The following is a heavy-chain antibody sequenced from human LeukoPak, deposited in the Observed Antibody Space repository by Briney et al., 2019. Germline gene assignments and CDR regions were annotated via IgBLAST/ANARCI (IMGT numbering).Heavy chain of an antibody. CDR3: ARERCSSTSCYITPDAFDI. J-gene: IGHJ3*02. V-gene: IGHV3-30-3*01. D-gene: IGHD2-2*02. CDR1: GFTFSSYA. Sequence: GGSLRLSCAASGFTFSSYAMHWVRQAPGKGLEWVAVISYDGSNKYYADSVKGRFTISIDNSKNTLYLQMNSLRAEDTAVYYCARERCSSTSCYITPDAFDIWGQGTMVTVSS. CDR2: ISYDGSNK.